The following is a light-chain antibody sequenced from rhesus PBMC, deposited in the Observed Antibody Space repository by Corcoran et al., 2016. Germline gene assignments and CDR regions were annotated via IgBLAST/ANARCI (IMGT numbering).Light chain of an antibody. CDR1: QGIGNA. Sequence: DIQMTQSPSSLSASVGDKVTITCRPSQGIGNALAWYQQKPGKAPNLLIYSASTLKSGVPSRYSVNGSWTDFSPTISSLQPEDFELYYCPQRSCYPLTFGGGTKVEI. CDR3: PQRSCYPLT. V-gene: IGKV1-33*01. J-gene: IGKJ4*01. CDR2: SAS.